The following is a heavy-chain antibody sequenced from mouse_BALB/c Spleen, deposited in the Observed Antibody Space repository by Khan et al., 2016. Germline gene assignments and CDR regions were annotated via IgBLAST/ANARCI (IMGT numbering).Heavy chain of an antibody. CDR1: GYTFTSYY. V-gene: IGHV1S56*01. D-gene: IGHD2-4*01. Sequence: QVQLQQSGPELVKPGASVRISCKASGYTFTSYYIHCVKQRPGQGLEWIGWIYPGNLNTKYNEKFKGKATLTADKSSSTAYMQLSSLTSEDSAVYFCARGGLYFDYAWFAYWGQGTLVTVSA. J-gene: IGHJ3*01. CDR3: ARGGLYFDYAWFAY. CDR2: IYPGNLNT.